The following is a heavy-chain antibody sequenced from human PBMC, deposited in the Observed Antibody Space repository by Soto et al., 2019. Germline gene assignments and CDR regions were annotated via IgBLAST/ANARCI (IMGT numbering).Heavy chain of an antibody. Sequence: HLQLQESGSGLVKPSQTLSLTCAVSGGSISSGGYSWSWIRQTPGKGLEWIGYIYHSGSTYYNPSLKRRVTISVDRSKNQFSLKLSSVTAADTAVYYCARLYYDILTGYYEYNYNWFDPWGQGTQVNVSS. J-gene: IGHJ5*02. CDR2: IYHSGST. V-gene: IGHV4-30-2*01. D-gene: IGHD3-9*01. CDR1: GGSISSGGYS. CDR3: ARLYYDILTGYYEYNYNWFDP.